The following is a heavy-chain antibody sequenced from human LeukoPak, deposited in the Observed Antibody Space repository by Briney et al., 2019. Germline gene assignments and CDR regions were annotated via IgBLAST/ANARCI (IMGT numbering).Heavy chain of an antibody. CDR2: IYYSGST. J-gene: IGHJ6*03. D-gene: IGHD3-10*01. Sequence: SETLSLTCTVSGGSISSYYWSWIRQPPGKGLEWIGYIYYSGSTNYNSSLKSRVTISVDTSKNQFSLKLSSVTAADTAVYYCARLGGSGSYYYYYYMDVWGKGTTVTISS. V-gene: IGHV4-59*01. CDR3: ARLGGSGSYYYYYYMDV. CDR1: GGSISSYY.